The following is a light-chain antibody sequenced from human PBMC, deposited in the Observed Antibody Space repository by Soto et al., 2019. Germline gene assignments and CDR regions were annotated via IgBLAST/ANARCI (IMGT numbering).Light chain of an antibody. CDR1: QSVSSSY. Sequence: IVLTQSPGTLCLSPGERATLSCRASQSVSSSYLAWYQQKPGQAPRLMIYDASSRATGIPDRFSVGGSGTDFTLTISRLETEDFATYYCQQRYRATFTFCQGTRLEIK. CDR3: QQRYRATFT. J-gene: IGKJ5*01. V-gene: IGKV3-20*01. CDR2: DAS.